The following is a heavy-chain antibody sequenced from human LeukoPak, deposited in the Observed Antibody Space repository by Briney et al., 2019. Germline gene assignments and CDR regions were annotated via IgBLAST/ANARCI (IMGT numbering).Heavy chain of an antibody. CDR1: GGSISSSSYY. V-gene: IGHV4-61*01. J-gene: IGHJ6*02. D-gene: IGHD3-9*01. CDR3: AVARQASTRSLRYFDWPYYYGMDV. CDR2: IYCSGST. Sequence: PSETLSLTCTVSGGSISSSSYYWSWIRQPPGKGLEWIGYIYCSGSTNYNPSLKSRVTISVDTSKNQFSLKLSSVTAADTAVYYCAVARQASTRSLRYFDWPYYYGMDVWGQGTTVTVSS.